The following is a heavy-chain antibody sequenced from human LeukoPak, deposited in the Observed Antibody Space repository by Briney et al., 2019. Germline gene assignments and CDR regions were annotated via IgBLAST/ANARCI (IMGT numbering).Heavy chain of an antibody. D-gene: IGHD1-26*01. CDR3: ARGDSGSYYGPDY. CDR1: GFTFSSYW. J-gene: IGHJ4*02. CDR2: IKQDGSEK. V-gene: IGHV3-7*01. Sequence: PGGSLRLSCAASGFTFSSYWMSWVRQAPGKGLEWVANIKQDGSEKYYVDSVKGRFTISRDNAKNSLYLQMNSLRAEDTAVYYCARGDSGSYYGPDYWGQGTLVTVSS.